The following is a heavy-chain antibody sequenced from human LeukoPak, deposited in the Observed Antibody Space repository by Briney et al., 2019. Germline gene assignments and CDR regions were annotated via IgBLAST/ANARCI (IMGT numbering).Heavy chain of an antibody. V-gene: IGHV4-4*02. CDR3: AKSNGYGLIDI. CDR1: GGSISSSNW. J-gene: IGHJ3*02. Sequence: SGTLSLTCAVSGGSISSSNWWSWVRQPPGKAQEWIGNIFYSGSTYYSPSLKSRATISLDTSRNQFSLKLNSVTAADTAVYYCAKSNGYGLIDIWGQGTMVTVSS. D-gene: IGHD3-22*01. CDR2: IFYSGST.